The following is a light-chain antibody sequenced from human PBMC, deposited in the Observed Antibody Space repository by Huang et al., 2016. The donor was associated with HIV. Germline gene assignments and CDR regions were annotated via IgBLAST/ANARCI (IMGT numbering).Light chain of an antibody. CDR3: QQRSNWLFT. V-gene: IGKV3-11*01. Sequence: EIVLTQSPATLSLSPGERATLSCRASPRVSSYLAWYQQTPGQAPRLLIYDASNRATGSPARFSGSGSGTDFTLTISSLEPEDFAVYYCQQRSNWLFTFGPGTKVDIK. CDR2: DAS. CDR1: PRVSSY. J-gene: IGKJ3*01.